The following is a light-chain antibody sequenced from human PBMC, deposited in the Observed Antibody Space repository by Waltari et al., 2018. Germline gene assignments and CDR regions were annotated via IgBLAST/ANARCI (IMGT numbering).Light chain of an antibody. Sequence: SPGLTQPPSVSVSPGQTAIITCSGSELTDKYIYWFQQKSGQAPVVVIRRNTGRPSGITERFSASDSGTTGTLVISGVEAEDEADYYCQSADDSGNHVLFGGGTRLTVL. CDR3: QSADDSGNHVL. CDR1: ELTDKY. V-gene: IGLV3-25*03. J-gene: IGLJ2*01. CDR2: RNT.